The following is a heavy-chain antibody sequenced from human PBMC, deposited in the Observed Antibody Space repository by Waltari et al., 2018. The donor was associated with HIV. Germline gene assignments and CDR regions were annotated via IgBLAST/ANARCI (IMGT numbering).Heavy chain of an antibody. CDR1: GFIFGDYA. D-gene: IGHD6-19*01. CDR2: IRRKASGGTT. J-gene: IGHJ6*03. Sequence: EVQLVESGGGLVQPGRSLRLSCIASGFIFGDYAMSWVRQAPGKGLEWVGFIRRKASGGTTEYAASVKDRFTISRDDSKSIAYLQMNSLITDDTAVYYCSRNFLAGTYYYSYYYMDVWGRGTTVTVSS. CDR3: SRNFLAGTYYYSYYYMDV. V-gene: IGHV3-49*04.